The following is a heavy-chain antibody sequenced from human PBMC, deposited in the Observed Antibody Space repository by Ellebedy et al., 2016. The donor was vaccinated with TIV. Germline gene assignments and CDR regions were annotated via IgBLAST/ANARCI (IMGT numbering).Heavy chain of an antibody. V-gene: IGHV4-59*12. CDR1: GGSMRSYY. CDR3: ARGGTSYSDF. D-gene: IGHD1-1*01. J-gene: IGHJ4*02. Sequence: SETLSLTCTVSGGSMRSYYWSWIRQPPGKGLEWIGYIYYSGSTNHNPSLKSRVTISVDMSKNQFSLKLTSVTAADTAMYYCARGGTSYSDFWGQGAVVTVSS. CDR2: IYYSGST.